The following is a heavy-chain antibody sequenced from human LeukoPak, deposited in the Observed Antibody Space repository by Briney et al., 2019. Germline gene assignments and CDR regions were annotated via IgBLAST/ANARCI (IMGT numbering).Heavy chain of an antibody. CDR3: ARSMAAADY. CDR2: IWYDGSNK. CDR1: GFTFSTYG. J-gene: IGHJ4*02. Sequence: GGSLRLSCGASGFTFSTYGKQWVRQAPGKGLEWVAVIWYDGSNKYYADSVKGRFTVSRGNSKNTLYLQMNSLRAEDTAVYYCARSMAAADYWGQGTLVTVSS. D-gene: IGHD6-13*01. V-gene: IGHV3-33*01.